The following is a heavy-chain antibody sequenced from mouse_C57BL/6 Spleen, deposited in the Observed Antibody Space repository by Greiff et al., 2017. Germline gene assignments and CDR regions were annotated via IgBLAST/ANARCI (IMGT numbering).Heavy chain of an antibody. CDR3: ARQNYYGSSSYFDY. CDR1: GFTFSSYG. CDR2: ISSGGSYT. D-gene: IGHD1-1*01. V-gene: IGHV5-6*01. J-gene: IGHJ2*01. Sequence: EVQVVESGGDLVKPGGSLKLSCAASGFTFSSYGMSWVRQTPDKRLEWVATISSGGSYTYYPDSVKGRYTISRDNAKNTLYLQMSSLKSEDTAMYYCARQNYYGSSSYFDYWDQGTNLTVSS.